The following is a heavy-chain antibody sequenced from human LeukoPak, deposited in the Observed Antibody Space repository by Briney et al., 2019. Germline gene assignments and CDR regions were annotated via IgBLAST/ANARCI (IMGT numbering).Heavy chain of an antibody. Sequence: GASVKVSCKVSGYTLTELSMHWVRQAPGKGLEWMGGFDPEDGETIYAQKFQGRVTMTEDTSTDTAYMELSSLRSEDTAVYYCATVPPPGGYSGPFDYWGQGTLVTVSS. D-gene: IGHD5-12*01. V-gene: IGHV1-24*01. CDR2: FDPEDGET. CDR1: GYTLTELS. J-gene: IGHJ4*02. CDR3: ATVPPPGGYSGPFDY.